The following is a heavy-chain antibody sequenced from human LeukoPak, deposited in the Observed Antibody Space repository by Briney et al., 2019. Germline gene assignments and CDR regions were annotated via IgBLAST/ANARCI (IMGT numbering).Heavy chain of an antibody. D-gene: IGHD3-10*01. V-gene: IGHV3-21*01. Sequence: GGALRLSCAASGFTFSSYSMNWVRQAPGKGLEWVSSISSSSSYIYYADSVKGRFTISRDTGKNSLYLQRNPLRAEDTAVYYCARSPGDYYFDDAGQRTLVT. CDR2: ISSSSSYI. J-gene: IGHJ4*02. CDR1: GFTFSSYS. CDR3: ARSPGDYYFDD.